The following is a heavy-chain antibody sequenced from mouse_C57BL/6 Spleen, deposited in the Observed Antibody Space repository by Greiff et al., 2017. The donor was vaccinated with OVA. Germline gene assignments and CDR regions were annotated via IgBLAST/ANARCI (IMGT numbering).Heavy chain of an antibody. CDR2: IHPNSGST. CDR1: GYTFTSYW. CDR3: ARTPNYYAMDY. V-gene: IGHV1-64*01. J-gene: IGHJ4*01. Sequence: QVQLQQPGAELVKPGASVKLSCKASGYTFTSYWMHWVKQRPGQGLEWIGMIHPNSGSTNYNEKFKSKATLTVDKSSSTAYMQLISLTSEDSAVYYCARTPNYYAMDYWGQGTSVTVSS.